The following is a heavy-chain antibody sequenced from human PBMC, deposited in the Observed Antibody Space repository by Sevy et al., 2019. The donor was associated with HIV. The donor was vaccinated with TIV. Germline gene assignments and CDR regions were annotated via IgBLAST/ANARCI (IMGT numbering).Heavy chain of an antibody. Sequence: GGSLRLSCAASGFTFSPYWMTWLRQAPGKGLEWVANIRPDGSDKYYVDSVKGRFTISRDNAKNSLYLQMNSLRADDTAMYYCARGVGLDCWGQGALVTVSS. J-gene: IGHJ4*02. CDR3: ARGVGLDC. CDR2: IRPDGSDK. V-gene: IGHV3-7*01. CDR1: GFTFSPYW. D-gene: IGHD1-26*01.